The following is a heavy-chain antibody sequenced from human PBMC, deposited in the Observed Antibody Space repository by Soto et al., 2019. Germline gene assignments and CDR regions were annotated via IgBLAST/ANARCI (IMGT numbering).Heavy chain of an antibody. CDR1: GGSFGIYP. CDR2: VIPILNVA. CDR3: ARESTSGLDY. V-gene: IGHV1-69*04. J-gene: IGHJ4*02. Sequence: QVQLVQSGAEVKKPGSSVKVSCQTSGGSFGIYPISWVRQAPGQGLEWVGRVIPILNVANDTQKLHGRLTLTADKSTTTAYMELSRLTSEDTAVYYCARESTSGLDYWGQGTLVTVSS. D-gene: IGHD2-2*01.